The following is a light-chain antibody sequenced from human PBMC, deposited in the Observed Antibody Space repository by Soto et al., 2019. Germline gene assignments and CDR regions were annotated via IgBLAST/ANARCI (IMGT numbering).Light chain of an antibody. J-gene: IGKJ1*01. V-gene: IGKV1-5*03. CDR3: QHYNSYSEA. Sequence: DIQMTQSPSTLSGSVGYRVTITCLSSQTISSWLAWYQQKPGKAPKLLIYKASTLKSGVPSRFSGSGSGTEFTLTISSLQPDDFATYYCQHYNSYSEAFGQGTKVDIK. CDR1: QTISSW. CDR2: KAS.